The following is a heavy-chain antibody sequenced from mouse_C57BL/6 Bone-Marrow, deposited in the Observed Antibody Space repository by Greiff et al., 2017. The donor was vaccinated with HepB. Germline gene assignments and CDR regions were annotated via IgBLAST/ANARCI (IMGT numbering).Heavy chain of an antibody. CDR2: IDPANGNT. CDR1: GFNIKNTY. CDR3: ARLRNYYYGSSYWYFDV. J-gene: IGHJ1*03. V-gene: IGHV14-3*01. D-gene: IGHD1-1*01. Sequence: VQLQQSVAELVRPGASVKLSCTASGFNIKNTYMHWVKQRPEQGLEWIGRIDPANGNTKYAPKFQGKAPITADTSSNTAYLQLSSLTSEDTAIYYCARLRNYYYGSSYWYFDVWGTGTTVTVSS.